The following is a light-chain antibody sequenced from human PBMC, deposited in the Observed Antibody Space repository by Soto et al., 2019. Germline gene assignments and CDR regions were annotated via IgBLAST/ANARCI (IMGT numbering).Light chain of an antibody. Sequence: EIVLTQSPGTLFLSPGERATLSCRTSQSVRSSHLAWYQQKPGQAPRLLIYGASSRATGIPDRFSGSGSGTDFTLTISRLEPEDFAVYYCQQRSNWPLLTFGGGTKVEIK. CDR2: GAS. V-gene: IGKV3D-20*02. J-gene: IGKJ4*01. CDR3: QQRSNWPLLT. CDR1: QSVRSSH.